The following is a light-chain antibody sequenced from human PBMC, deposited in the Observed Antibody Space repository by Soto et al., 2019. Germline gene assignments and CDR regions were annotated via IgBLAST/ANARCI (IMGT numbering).Light chain of an antibody. V-gene: IGKV1-39*01. Sequence: DIQMTQSPSSLSASVGDRVIITCRASQSITRFLNWYQQKPGKAPKLLIYAASSLQSGVPSRFSGSGSGTDFTLTISSLQPEDIATYYCQQYGHLITFGQGTRLEIK. CDR2: AAS. J-gene: IGKJ5*01. CDR1: QSITRF. CDR3: QQYGHLIT.